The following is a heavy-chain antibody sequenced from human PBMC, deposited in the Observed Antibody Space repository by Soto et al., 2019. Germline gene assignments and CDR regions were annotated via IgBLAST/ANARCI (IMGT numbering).Heavy chain of an antibody. V-gene: IGHV3-23*01. D-gene: IGHD3-3*01. Sequence: EVQLLDSGGGLEQSGGSLRLSCAASGFTFSLYGMTWVRQAPGKGLEWVSSIGGSGEYTHYADSVKGRFTISRDNAKNSLYLQMNSLRAEDTAVYYCARTRSGYQIQLNHDAFDIWGQGTMVTVSS. CDR1: GFTFSLYG. J-gene: IGHJ3*02. CDR2: IGGSGEYT. CDR3: ARTRSGYQIQLNHDAFDI.